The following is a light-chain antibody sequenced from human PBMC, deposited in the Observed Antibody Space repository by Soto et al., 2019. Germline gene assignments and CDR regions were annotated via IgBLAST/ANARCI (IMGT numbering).Light chain of an antibody. CDR2: EVS. V-gene: IGLV2-8*01. Sequence: QSALTQPPSASGSPGQSVAISCTGTSSDIGAYKFVSWYQQHPGKAPKLIIYEVSIRPSGVPDRFSGSKSGNTASLTVCGLLAEDEADYYCSLYAGSNNVVFGGGTKVTVL. J-gene: IGLJ2*01. CDR3: SLYAGSNNVV. CDR1: SSDIGAYKF.